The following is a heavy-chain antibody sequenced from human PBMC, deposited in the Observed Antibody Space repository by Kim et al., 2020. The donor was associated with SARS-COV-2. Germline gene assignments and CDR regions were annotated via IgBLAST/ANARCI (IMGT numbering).Heavy chain of an antibody. J-gene: IGHJ1*01. CDR3: ARSAGYDYGDYIDIKRQYFQH. Sequence: SVKVSCKASGGTFSSYAISWVRQAPGQGLEWMGGIIPIFGTANYAQKFQGRVTITADESTSTAYMELSSLRSEDTAVYYCARSAGYDYGDYIDIKRQYFQHWGQGTLVTVSS. V-gene: IGHV1-69*13. D-gene: IGHD4-17*01. CDR1: GGTFSSYA. CDR2: IIPIFGTA.